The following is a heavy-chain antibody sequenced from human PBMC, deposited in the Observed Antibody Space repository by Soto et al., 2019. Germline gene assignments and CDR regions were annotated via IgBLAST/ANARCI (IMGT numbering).Heavy chain of an antibody. D-gene: IGHD2-15*01. CDR2: ISAYNGNT. CDR1: GYTFTSYC. CDR3: ARDPVPCSGGSCYKGTEYFQH. V-gene: IGHV1-18*01. J-gene: IGHJ1*01. Sequence: ASVKVSCKASGYTFTSYCISWVRQAPGQGLEWMGWISAYNGNTNYAQKLQGRVTMTTDTSTSTAYMELRSLRSDDTAVYYCARDPVPCSGGSCYKGTEYFQHWGQGTLVTVSS.